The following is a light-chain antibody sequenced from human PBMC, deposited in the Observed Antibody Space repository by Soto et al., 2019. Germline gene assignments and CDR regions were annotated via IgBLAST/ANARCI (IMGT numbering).Light chain of an antibody. Sequence: DIVMTQSPLSSPVTLGQPASISCRSSQSLVHADGSTYLSWLQQRPGQPPRLLIYKISNRLSGVPDRLSGSGAGTYFTLKISRVEAEDVGVYYCMQATQFPRTFGQGTKVEIE. CDR3: MQATQFPRT. CDR1: QSLVHADGSTY. J-gene: IGKJ1*01. CDR2: KIS. V-gene: IGKV2-24*01.